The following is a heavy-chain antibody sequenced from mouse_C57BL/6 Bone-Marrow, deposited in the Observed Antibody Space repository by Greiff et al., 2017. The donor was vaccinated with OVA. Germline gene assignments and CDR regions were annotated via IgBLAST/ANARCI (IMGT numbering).Heavy chain of an antibody. CDR1: GYTFTSYW. CDR3: AREGRSGSAVWFDY. CDR2: IDPSDSYT. D-gene: IGHD3-2*02. J-gene: IGHJ2*01. V-gene: IGHV1-69*01. Sequence: VQLQQPGAELVMPGASVKLSCKASGYTFTSYWMHWVKQRPGQGLEWIGEIDPSDSYTNYNQKFKGKSTLTVDKSSSTAYMQLSSLTSEDSAVYYCAREGRSGSAVWFDYWGQGTTLTVSS.